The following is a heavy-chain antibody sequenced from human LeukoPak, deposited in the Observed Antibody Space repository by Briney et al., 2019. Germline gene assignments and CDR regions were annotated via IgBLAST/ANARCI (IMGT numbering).Heavy chain of an antibody. CDR3: ARDRGGTGDFDY. V-gene: IGHV1-3*01. D-gene: IGHD1-1*01. J-gene: IGHJ4*02. CDR1: GYTFTSYA. Sequence: ASVKVSCMASGYTFTSYAMHWVRRAPGQRLEWMGWINAGNGDTKYSQKFQGRVTIARDTSASTAYMELSSLRSEDTAVYYCARDRGGTGDFDYWGQGTLVTVSS. CDR2: INAGNGDT.